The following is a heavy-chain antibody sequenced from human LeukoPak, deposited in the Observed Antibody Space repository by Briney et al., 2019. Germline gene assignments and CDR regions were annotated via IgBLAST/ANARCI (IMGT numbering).Heavy chain of an antibody. D-gene: IGHD6-13*01. CDR2: ISSSSSTI. CDR1: GFTFRSYS. CDR3: ASYIAAAGTFSSY. V-gene: IGHV3-48*01. Sequence: GALRLSCADSGFTFRSYSMDWVRPAPGKGLEWVSYISSSSSTIYYAYSVKGRFTISRDNAKNSLYLQMNSLRAEDTAVYYCASYIAAAGTFSSYWGQGTLVTASS. J-gene: IGHJ4*02.